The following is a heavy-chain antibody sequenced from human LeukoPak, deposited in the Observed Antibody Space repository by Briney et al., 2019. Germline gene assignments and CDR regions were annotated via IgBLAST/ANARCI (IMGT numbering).Heavy chain of an antibody. CDR3: AREGGPAVYYYGTDV. D-gene: IGHD2-15*01. Sequence: GGSLRLSCAASGFTFSSYAMSWVRKAPGKGLEWVSAISGSGGSTYYADSVKGRFTISRDNSKNTLYLQMNSLRAEDTAVYYCAREGGPAVYYYGTDVWGQGTTVTVSS. J-gene: IGHJ6*02. CDR2: ISGSGGST. V-gene: IGHV3-23*01. CDR1: GFTFSSYA.